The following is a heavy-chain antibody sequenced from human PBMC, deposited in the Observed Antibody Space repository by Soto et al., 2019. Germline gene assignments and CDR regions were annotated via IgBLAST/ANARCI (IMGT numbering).Heavy chain of an antibody. CDR2: IYPGDSDT. Sequence: PGESLKISCKGSGYSVTSYWIGWVRQMPGKGLEWMVIIYPGDSDTRYGPSFQGQVTISADKSISTAYLQWSSLKASDTAMHYGARRNYYYYMDVWGKGTTVTVSS. CDR1: GYSVTSYW. J-gene: IGHJ6*03. CDR3: ARRNYYYYMDV. V-gene: IGHV5-51*01.